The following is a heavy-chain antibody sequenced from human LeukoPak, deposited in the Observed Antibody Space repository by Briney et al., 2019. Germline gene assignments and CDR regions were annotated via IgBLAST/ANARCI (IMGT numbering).Heavy chain of an antibody. CDR3: AKDIVVVPAAGMGVHYYYGMDV. D-gene: IGHD2-2*01. Sequence: PGGSLRLSCAASGFTFSSYGMHWVRQAPGKGLEWVAVISYDGSNKYYADSVKGRFTISRDNSKSTLYLQMNSLRAEDTAVYYCAKDIVVVPAAGMGVHYYYGMDVWGQGTTVTVSS. V-gene: IGHV3-30*18. CDR1: GFTFSSYG. CDR2: ISYDGSNK. J-gene: IGHJ6*02.